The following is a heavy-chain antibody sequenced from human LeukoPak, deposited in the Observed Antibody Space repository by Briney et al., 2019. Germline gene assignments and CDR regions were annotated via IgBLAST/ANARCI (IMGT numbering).Heavy chain of an antibody. Sequence: ASVKVSCKASGYTFTSHYVHWVRQAPGQGLEWVGRINPSDGSTSYAQKFQGRVPMTWDTATGTVYMELSCLRSEDTAMYYCARDLGIGWYMFDYWGQGTLVTVSS. CDR3: ARDLGIGWYMFDY. CDR2: INPSDGST. V-gene: IGHV1-46*01. CDR1: GYTFTSHY. J-gene: IGHJ4*02. D-gene: IGHD6-19*01.